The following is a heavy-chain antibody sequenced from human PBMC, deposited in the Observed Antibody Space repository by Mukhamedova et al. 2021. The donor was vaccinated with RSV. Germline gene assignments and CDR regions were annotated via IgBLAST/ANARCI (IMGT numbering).Heavy chain of an antibody. D-gene: IGHD3-16*01. CDR3: ARRYYSIDSDYHYYYMDV. CDR2: IYYSGST. Sequence: SRYYWNWIRQPPGKGLEWIGCIYYSGSTKYNPSLKSRATISVDTSKNQFSLKLSSVTAADTAVYYCARRYYSIDSDYHYYYMDVWG. V-gene: IGHV4-59*08. CDR1: SRYY. J-gene: IGHJ6*03.